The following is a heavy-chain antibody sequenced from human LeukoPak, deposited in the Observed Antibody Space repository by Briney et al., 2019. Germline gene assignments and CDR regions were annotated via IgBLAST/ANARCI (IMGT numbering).Heavy chain of an antibody. CDR1: GFTFSGHY. Sequence: PGGSLRLSCAASGFTFSGHYMDWVGQAPGKGLDGVGRTRNKANSYTTEYAASVKGRFTISRDDSKNSLYLQMNSLKTEDTAVYYCTTDYQAFEYSSSSGVGYWGQGTLVTVSS. CDR2: TRNKANSYTT. V-gene: IGHV3-72*01. D-gene: IGHD6-6*01. J-gene: IGHJ4*02. CDR3: TTDYQAFEYSSSSGVGY.